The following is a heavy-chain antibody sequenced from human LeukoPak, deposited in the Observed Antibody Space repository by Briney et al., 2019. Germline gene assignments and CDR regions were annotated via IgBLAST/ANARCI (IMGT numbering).Heavy chain of an antibody. CDR3: ARHRGYSNYEAIDI. Sequence: GESLRISCKGSGYSFTSYWIGWVRQMPGKGRDGMGIIYPGDSDTRYSPSFQGQVTISADKSISTAYLQWSSLKASDTAMYYCARHRGYSNYEAIDIWGQGTMVTVSS. D-gene: IGHD5-12*01. CDR2: IYPGDSDT. CDR1: GYSFTSYW. J-gene: IGHJ3*02. V-gene: IGHV5-51*01.